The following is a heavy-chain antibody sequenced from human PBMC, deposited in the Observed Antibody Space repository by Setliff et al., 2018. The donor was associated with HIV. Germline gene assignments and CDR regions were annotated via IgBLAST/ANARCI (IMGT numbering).Heavy chain of an antibody. CDR3: ARHGSNWFDP. Sequence: PSETLSLTCTVSGGTISSSDYYWGWIRQPPGKGLEWIGSIYYSGTTYYNPSLKSRVTISVDTSKNQFYLRLSSVTAADTAVYYCARHGSNWFDPWGQGTQVTVSS. CDR2: IYYSGTT. CDR1: GGTISSSDYY. J-gene: IGHJ5*02. V-gene: IGHV4-39*01. D-gene: IGHD3-10*01.